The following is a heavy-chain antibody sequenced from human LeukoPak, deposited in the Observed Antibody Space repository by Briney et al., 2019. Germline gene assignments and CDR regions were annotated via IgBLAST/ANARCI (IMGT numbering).Heavy chain of an antibody. CDR2: IYYSGST. D-gene: IGHD7-27*01. J-gene: IGHJ4*02. CDR1: GGSISSYY. V-gene: IGHV4-59*08. CDR3: ARHPPATGDDY. Sequence: SETLSLTCTVSGGSISSYYWSWIRQPPGKGLEWIGYIYYSGSTNYNPSLKSRVTISVDTSKNQFSLKLSSVTAADTAVYYCARHPPATGDDYWGQGTLVTVSS.